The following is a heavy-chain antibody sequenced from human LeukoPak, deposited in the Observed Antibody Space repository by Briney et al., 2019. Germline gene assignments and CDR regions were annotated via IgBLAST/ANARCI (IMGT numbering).Heavy chain of an antibody. CDR2: INRDGSNT. CDR3: ARYRLESFRFKNYYYGVDV. Sequence: PGGFLRLSFAAPGFTLSKFWMDLVRPAPGEGPVLVSPINRDGSNTNYADSVKGRFTISRDNAKNTLYLQMNSLRAEDTAVYYCARYRLESFRFKNYYYGVDVWGQGTTVTVSS. D-gene: IGHD3-3*01. J-gene: IGHJ6*02. V-gene: IGHV3-74*01. CDR1: GFTLSKFW.